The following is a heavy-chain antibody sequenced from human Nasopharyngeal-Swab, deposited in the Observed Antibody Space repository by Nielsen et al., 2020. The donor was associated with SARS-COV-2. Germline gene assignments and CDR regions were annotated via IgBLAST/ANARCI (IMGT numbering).Heavy chain of an antibody. Sequence: GESLKISCAASGFTFSSYSTNWVRQAPGKGLEWVSYISSSSSTIYYADSVKGRFTISRDNAKNSLYLQMNSLRAEDTAVYYCAAGRYYDFWSGYSDYWGQGTLVTVSS. CDR3: AAGRYYDFWSGYSDY. D-gene: IGHD3-3*01. CDR1: GFTFSSYS. J-gene: IGHJ4*02. CDR2: ISSSSSTI. V-gene: IGHV3-48*04.